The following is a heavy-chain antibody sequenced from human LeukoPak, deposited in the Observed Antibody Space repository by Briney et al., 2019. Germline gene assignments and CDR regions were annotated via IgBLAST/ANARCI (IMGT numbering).Heavy chain of an antibody. Sequence: SETLSLTCTVSDGAIRSYYWSWIRQPPGKGLEWIAYMYYGGSTNYNPSLKSRVTISVDTSKNQFSLKLSSVTAADTAVYYCARGGELLGRTAHDAFDIWGQGTVVTVSS. V-gene: IGHV4-59*08. D-gene: IGHD3-10*01. CDR3: ARGGELLGRTAHDAFDI. CDR1: DGAIRSYY. J-gene: IGHJ3*02. CDR2: MYYGGST.